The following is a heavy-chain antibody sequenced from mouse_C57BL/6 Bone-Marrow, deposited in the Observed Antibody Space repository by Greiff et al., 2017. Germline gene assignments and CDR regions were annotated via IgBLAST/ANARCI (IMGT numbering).Heavy chain of an antibody. V-gene: IGHV1-81*01. CDR1: GYTFTSYG. CDR2: IYPRSGNT. Sequence: VQLQESGAELARPGASVKLSCKASGYTFTSYGISWVKQRTGQGLEWIGEIYPRSGNTYYNEKFKGKATLTADKSSSTAYMELRSLTSEDSAVXFCSRTGIYDGYYDYFDYWGQGTTLTVSS. CDR3: SRTGIYDGYYDYFDY. J-gene: IGHJ2*01. D-gene: IGHD2-3*01.